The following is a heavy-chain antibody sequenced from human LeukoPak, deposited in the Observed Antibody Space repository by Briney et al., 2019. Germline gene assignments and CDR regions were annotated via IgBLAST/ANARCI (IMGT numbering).Heavy chain of an antibody. CDR2: LGRSGEYE. Sequence: GGSLRLSYAASGFRFTDYSMSWVRQAPGKGLEWVAGLGRSGEYEYYADSVKGRFTISRDNSKDTVSLQMNSLRAEDSAIYFCVKDRPCETCMPMDAWGQGTTVTVSS. J-gene: IGHJ6*02. CDR3: VKDRPCETCMPMDA. V-gene: IGHV3-23*01. D-gene: IGHD2-2*01. CDR1: GFRFTDYS.